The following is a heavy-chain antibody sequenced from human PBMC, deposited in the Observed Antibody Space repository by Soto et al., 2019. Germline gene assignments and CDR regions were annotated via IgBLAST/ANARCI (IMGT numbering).Heavy chain of an antibody. CDR2: IYSGGST. CDR1: GFTVSSNY. CDR3: ASQSLNYYYYGMDV. V-gene: IGHV3-53*01. Sequence: GGSLRLSGSASGFTVSSNYMSWVRQAPGKGLEWVSVIYSGGSTYYADSVKGRFTISRDNSKNTLYLQMNSLRAEDTAVYYCASQSLNYYYYGMDVWGQGTTVTVSS. J-gene: IGHJ6*02.